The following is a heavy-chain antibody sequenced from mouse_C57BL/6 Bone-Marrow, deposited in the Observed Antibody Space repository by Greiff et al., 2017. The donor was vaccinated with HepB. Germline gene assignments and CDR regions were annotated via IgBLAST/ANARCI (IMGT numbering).Heavy chain of an antibody. D-gene: IGHD1-1*01. CDR2: ISDGGSYT. CDR1: GFTFSSYA. CDR3: ARKGDYYGSSYWYFDV. J-gene: IGHJ1*03. V-gene: IGHV5-4*01. Sequence: EVQRVESGGGLVKPGGSLKLSCAASGFTFSSYAMSWVRQTPEKRLEWVATISDGGSYTYYPDNVKGRFTISRDNAKNNLYLQMSHLKSEDTAMYYCARKGDYYGSSYWYFDVWGTGTTVTVSS.